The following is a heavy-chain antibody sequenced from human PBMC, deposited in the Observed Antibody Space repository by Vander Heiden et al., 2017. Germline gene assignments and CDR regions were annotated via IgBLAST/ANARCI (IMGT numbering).Heavy chain of an antibody. V-gene: IGHV3-9*01. CDR3: AKDSTYEGLVGWFDP. J-gene: IGHJ5*02. Sequence: EVQLVESGGGLVQPGRSLRLSCAAPGFIFDDYAMHWVRQAPGKGLEGVSGNSWNSGSKGYADSVKGRFTISRDNAKNSLYLQNNRLRTEGTGLYCCAKDSTYEGLVGWFDPWGQGNLVTPSS. CDR2: NSWNSGSK. D-gene: IGHD2-15*01. CDR1: GFIFDDYA.